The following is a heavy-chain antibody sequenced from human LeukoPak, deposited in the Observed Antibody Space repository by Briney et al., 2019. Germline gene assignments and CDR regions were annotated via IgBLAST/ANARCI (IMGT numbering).Heavy chain of an antibody. V-gene: IGHV4-34*01. Sequence: PETLSLTFAVHGGSFSGFYCSWIPQPPRNGLDWIGEVNHSGGTNYNPSLKSRVTISVDTSKNQFSLKLSSVTAADTAVYYCARGPLVVVPAAMPNFDYWGQGTRVTVSS. D-gene: IGHD2-2*01. CDR2: VNHSGGT. CDR1: GGSFSGFY. CDR3: ARGPLVVVPAAMPNFDY. J-gene: IGHJ4*02.